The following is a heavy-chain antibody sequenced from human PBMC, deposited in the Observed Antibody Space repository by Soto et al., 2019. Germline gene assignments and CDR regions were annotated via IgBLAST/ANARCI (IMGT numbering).Heavy chain of an antibody. Sequence: PSETLSLTCGFSGGSISSGGYSWSWIRQPPGKGLEWIGEIYHSGSTNYNPSLKSRVTISVDKSKNQFSLKLSSVTAADTAVYYCASTYSSSWYVSSRSAFDIWGQGTMVTVSS. CDR3: ASTYSSSWYVSSRSAFDI. V-gene: IGHV4-30-2*01. CDR1: GGSISSGGYS. D-gene: IGHD6-13*01. CDR2: IYHSGST. J-gene: IGHJ3*02.